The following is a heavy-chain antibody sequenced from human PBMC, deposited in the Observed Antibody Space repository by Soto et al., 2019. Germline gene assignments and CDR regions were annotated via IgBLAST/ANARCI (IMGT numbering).Heavy chain of an antibody. CDR3: AREAVAGTIDY. J-gene: IGHJ4*02. V-gene: IGHV4-31*03. D-gene: IGHD6-19*01. CDR2: IYYSGST. CDR1: GGSISSGGYY. Sequence: QVQLQESGPGLLKPSQTLSLTCTVSGGSISSGGYYWSWIRQHPGMGLEWIGYIYYSGSTFYNPSLKSRVTISLDTSKNQFSLELNSVTAADTAVYYCAREAVAGTIDYWGQGTLVTVSS.